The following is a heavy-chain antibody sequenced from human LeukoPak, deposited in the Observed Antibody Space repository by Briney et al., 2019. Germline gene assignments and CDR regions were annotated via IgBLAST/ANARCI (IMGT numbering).Heavy chain of an antibody. Sequence: GGSPRLSCAASGFTFSYYDMSWVRQAPGKGLEWVASITLSGGSTFYADSVKGRFTISRDNSKNTLYLQMNSLSAEDTAVYYCAKRGNPAVGHHYLDVWGKGTTVSVSS. D-gene: IGHD2-2*01. CDR2: ITLSGGST. CDR3: AKRGNPAVGHHYLDV. J-gene: IGHJ6*03. CDR1: GFTFSYYD. V-gene: IGHV3-23*01.